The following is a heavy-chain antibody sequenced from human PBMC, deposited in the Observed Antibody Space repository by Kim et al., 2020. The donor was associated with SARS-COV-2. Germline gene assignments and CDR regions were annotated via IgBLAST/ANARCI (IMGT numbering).Heavy chain of an antibody. J-gene: IGHJ4*02. V-gene: IGHV4-31*02. CDR3: ARYDGLVDY. CDR2: T. Sequence: TYSNPSLKSRTTISVDTSKNQFSLKLTSVTAADTAVYYCARYDGLVDYWGQGTLVTVSS. D-gene: IGHD3-16*01.